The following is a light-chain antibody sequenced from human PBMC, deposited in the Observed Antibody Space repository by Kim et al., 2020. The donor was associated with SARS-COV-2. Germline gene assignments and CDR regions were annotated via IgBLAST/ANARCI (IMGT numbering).Light chain of an antibody. CDR3: QQRYSWPRT. CDR1: QSVGDS. Sequence: WSRWERATLSGRVSQSVGDSFDWFQQNAGKAPRLLIFERSSRATGMSARFSGSGSGTGFTLASSCLEPEEFAVYYCQQRYSWPRTFGGGTKVEIK. J-gene: IGKJ4*01. V-gene: IGKV3-11*01. CDR2: ERS.